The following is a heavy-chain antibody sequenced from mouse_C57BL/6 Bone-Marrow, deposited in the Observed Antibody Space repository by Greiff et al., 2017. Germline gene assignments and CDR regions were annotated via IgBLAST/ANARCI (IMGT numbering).Heavy chain of an antibody. V-gene: IGHV5-6*01. CDR2: ISSGGSYT. CDR3: ARHGMITSGNNVYFGD. D-gene: IGHD2-4*01. J-gene: IGHJ2*01. CDR1: GFTFSSYG. Sequence: EVKLVESGGDLVKPGGSLKLSCAASGFTFSSYGMSWVRQTPDKRLEWVATISSGGSYTYYPDSVKGRFTISRDNARNTLYLQMSSLKSEDTARYYFARHGMITSGNNVYFGDWGQGTTLTVSS.